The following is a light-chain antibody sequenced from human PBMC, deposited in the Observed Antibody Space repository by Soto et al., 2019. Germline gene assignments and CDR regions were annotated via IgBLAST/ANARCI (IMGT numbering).Light chain of an antibody. Sequence: EIVMTQSPATLSVSPGERVTLSCRASQSVSSSLAWYQQKPGQAPRLLIYDTSTRATTIPARFSGSGSGTEFTLTIGGLQSEDSAVYYCQQYKNWPPYTFGQGTKLEIK. CDR3: QQYKNWPPYT. V-gene: IGKV3-15*01. CDR1: QSVSSS. J-gene: IGKJ2*01. CDR2: DTS.